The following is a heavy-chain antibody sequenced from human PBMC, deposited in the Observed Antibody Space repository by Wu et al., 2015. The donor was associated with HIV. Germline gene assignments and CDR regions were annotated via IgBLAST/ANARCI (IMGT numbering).Heavy chain of an antibody. Sequence: QVQLVQSGAEVKKPGASVKVSCKASGYTFTGYNIHWVRQAPGQGLEWMGWINPNSGGTNYAQKFQGRVTMTRDTSISTAYMELSRLRSDDTAVYYCARDTVRGGWTSQGTFDPWGQGTLVTVSS. V-gene: IGHV1-2*02. CDR1: GYTFTGYN. D-gene: IGHD6-19*01. CDR3: ARDTVRGGWTSQGTFDP. J-gene: IGHJ5*02. CDR2: INPNSGGT.